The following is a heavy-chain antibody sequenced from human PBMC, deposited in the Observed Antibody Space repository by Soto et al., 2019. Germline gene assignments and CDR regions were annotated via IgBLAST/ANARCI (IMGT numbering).Heavy chain of an antibody. CDR2: INHSGST. D-gene: IGHD6-13*01. CDR1: GASFSGYF. Sequence: QVQLQQWGAGLFKPSETLSLTCAVYGASFSGYFWSWIRQPPGKGLEWIGEINHSGSTNYNPSLESRVTISIDTSTNQFSLKLTSLTAADTAVYYCARERRVVGGYSSSWYDYFDYWGQGTLVTVSS. J-gene: IGHJ4*02. CDR3: ARERRVVGGYSSSWYDYFDY. V-gene: IGHV4-34*01.